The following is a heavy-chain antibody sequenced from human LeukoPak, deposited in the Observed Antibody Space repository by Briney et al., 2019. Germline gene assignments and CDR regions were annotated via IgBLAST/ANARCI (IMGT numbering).Heavy chain of an antibody. CDR1: GGTFSSYA. Sequence: ASVKVSCKASGGTFSSYAISWVRQAPGQGLEWMGRIIPILGIANYAQKFQGRVTITADKSTSTAYMELRSLRSDDTAVYYCARDGRRDSSSWYHWGQGTLVTVSS. CDR2: IIPILGIA. J-gene: IGHJ5*02. V-gene: IGHV1-69*04. CDR3: ARDGRRDSSSWYH. D-gene: IGHD6-13*01.